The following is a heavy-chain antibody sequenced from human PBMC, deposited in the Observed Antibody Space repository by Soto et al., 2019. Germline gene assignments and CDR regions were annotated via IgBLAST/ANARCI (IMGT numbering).Heavy chain of an antibody. J-gene: IGHJ6*02. V-gene: IGHV3-15*01. Sequence: PGGSLRLSCAASGFTFSNAWMSWVRQAPGKGLEWVGRIKSKTDGGTTDYAAPVKGRFTISRDDSKNTLYLQMNSLKTEDTAVYYCTTDRWSGYYDYYYGMDVWGQGTTVTVSS. CDR1: GFTFSNAW. CDR3: TTDRWSGYYDYYYGMDV. CDR2: IKSKTDGGTT. D-gene: IGHD3-3*01.